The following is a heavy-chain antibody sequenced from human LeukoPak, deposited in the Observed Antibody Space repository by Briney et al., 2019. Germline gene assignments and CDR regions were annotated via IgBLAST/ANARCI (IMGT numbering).Heavy chain of an antibody. CDR1: GGTFSSYA. V-gene: IGHV1-69*04. CDR2: IIPILGIA. D-gene: IGHD3-16*01. Sequence: SVKVSCKASGGTFSSYAISWVRQAPGQGLEWMGRIIPILGIANYAQKFQGRVTITTDESTSTAYMELSSLRSEDTAVYYCARSRGEYYMDVWGKGTTVTVSS. J-gene: IGHJ6*03. CDR3: ARSRGEYYMDV.